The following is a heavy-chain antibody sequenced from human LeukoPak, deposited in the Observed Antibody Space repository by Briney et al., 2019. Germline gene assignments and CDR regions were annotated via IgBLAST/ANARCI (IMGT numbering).Heavy chain of an antibody. CDR1: GGXISSYY. D-gene: IGHD6-6*01. Sequence: SGTLSLTCTVSGGXISSYYWSGLWQPRGKGLEWIGYIYYNGSTTYNPPLKSRLTISVDTSKNQFSLKLSSVTAADTAVYYCARHAGVARPFDYWGQGTLVTVSS. CDR2: IYYNGST. J-gene: IGHJ4*02. V-gene: IGHV4-59*08. CDR3: ARHAGVARPFDY.